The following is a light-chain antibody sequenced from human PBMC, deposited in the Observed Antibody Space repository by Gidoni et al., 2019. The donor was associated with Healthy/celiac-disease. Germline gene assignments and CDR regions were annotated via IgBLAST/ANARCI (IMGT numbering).Light chain of an antibody. CDR3: MQALQTMWT. CDR2: LGS. CDR1: QSLLTSTGYTY. Sequence: DIVMTQSPLSMPVTPGEPASISFRYSQSLLTSTGYTYLDWYLQKPGQSPQLLIYLGSNRASGVPDRFSGSGSGTDFTLKISIVEAEDVGVYYCMQALQTMWTFGQGTKVETK. J-gene: IGKJ1*01. V-gene: IGKV2-28*01.